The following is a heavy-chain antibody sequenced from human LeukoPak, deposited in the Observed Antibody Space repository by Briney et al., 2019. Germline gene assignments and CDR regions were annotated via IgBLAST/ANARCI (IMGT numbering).Heavy chain of an antibody. J-gene: IGHJ3*02. CDR1: GFIFSNYG. D-gene: IGHD3-10*01. CDR2: MRYDGMSE. CDR3: AKARSGVSWAFDI. Sequence: GGSLRLSCAASGFIFSNYGMHWVRQAPGKGLEWVAFMRYDGMSEYYADSVKGRFTISRDNSKNTLYLQMNSLRPEDTAAYFCAKARSGVSWAFDIWGQGTMVTVS. V-gene: IGHV3-30*02.